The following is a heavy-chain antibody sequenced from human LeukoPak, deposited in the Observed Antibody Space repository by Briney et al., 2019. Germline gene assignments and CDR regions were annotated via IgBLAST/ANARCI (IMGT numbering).Heavy chain of an antibody. CDR1: GFTFSSYE. V-gene: IGHV3-48*03. Sequence: PGGSLRLSCAASGFTFSSYEMNWVRQAPGKGLEWVSYISSSGSTIYYADSVRGRFTIPRDNAKNSLYLQMNSLRAEDTAVYYCARDEGYISPTHFDYWGQGTLVTVSS. D-gene: IGHD6-13*01. J-gene: IGHJ4*02. CDR3: ARDEGYISPTHFDY. CDR2: ISSSGSTI.